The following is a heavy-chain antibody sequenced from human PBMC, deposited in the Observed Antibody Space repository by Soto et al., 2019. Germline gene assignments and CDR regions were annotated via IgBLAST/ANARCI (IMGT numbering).Heavy chain of an antibody. Sequence: QVQLVQSGAEVKKPGSSVKVSCKASGGTFSSYAISWVRQAPGQGLEWMGGIIPIFGTANYARKFQGRVTITADASTSTAYLDLSSLRSEDTAVYYCASLKDYYDSRGTGWFAPWGQGTLVTVSS. V-gene: IGHV1-69*12. CDR3: ASLKDYYDSRGTGWFAP. J-gene: IGHJ5*02. CDR1: GGTFSSYA. CDR2: IIPIFGTA. D-gene: IGHD3-22*01.